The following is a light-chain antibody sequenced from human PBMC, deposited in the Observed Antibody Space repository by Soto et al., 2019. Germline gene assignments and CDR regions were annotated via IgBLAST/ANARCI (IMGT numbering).Light chain of an antibody. CDR2: DAS. Sequence: DIQMTQTPSTLSASVGDRVTITCRASQSISYWLAWYQQRPGKAPKLLIYDASSLESGVPSRFSGSGSGTEFTLTISSLQPDDFATYYCQQYNSYSGTFGQGTNVEIK. CDR3: QQYNSYSGT. J-gene: IGKJ1*01. V-gene: IGKV1-5*01. CDR1: QSISYW.